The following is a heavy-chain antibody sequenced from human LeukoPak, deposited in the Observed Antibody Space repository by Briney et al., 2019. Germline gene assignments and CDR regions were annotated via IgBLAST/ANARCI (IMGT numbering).Heavy chain of an antibody. CDR3: ARWVGATYYYYDMDV. CDR2: MNPNSGNA. J-gene: IGHJ6*02. D-gene: IGHD1-26*01. V-gene: IGHV1-8*01. Sequence: ASVKVSCKASGYSFTSYEINWVRQATGQGLEWMGWMNPNSGNAGYAQKFQGRVTMTRNTSISTAYMELSSLRSEDTAVYYCARWVGATYYYYDMDVWGQGTTVNV. CDR1: GYSFTSYE.